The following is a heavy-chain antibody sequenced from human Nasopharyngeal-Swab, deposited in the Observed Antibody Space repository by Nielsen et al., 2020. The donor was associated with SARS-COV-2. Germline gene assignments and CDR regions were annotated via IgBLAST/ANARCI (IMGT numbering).Heavy chain of an antibody. J-gene: IGHJ4*02. D-gene: IGHD3-16*02. CDR2: ISAYNGNT. CDR3: ARDEYDYIWGSYRSPFDY. Sequence: ASVKVSCKASGCTFTDYGISWVRQAPAQGLEWMGWISAYNGNTNYEQNLQGRVTMTTDTSTSTAYMELRSLRSDDTAVYYCARDEYDYIWGSYRSPFDYWGQGTLVIVSS. V-gene: IGHV1-18*04. CDR1: GCTFTDYG.